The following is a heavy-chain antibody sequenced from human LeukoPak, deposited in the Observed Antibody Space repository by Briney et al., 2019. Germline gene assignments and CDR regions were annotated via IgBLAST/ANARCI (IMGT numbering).Heavy chain of an antibody. J-gene: IGHJ3*01. Sequence: PSETLSLTCTVSGGSISSYHWSWIRQPPGKGLEWIXXIYYSGSTNYNPSLKSRVTISIDASKNQFSLWLSSVTAADTAVYHCASARLGSGLEGAFDVWGQGTMVTVSS. CDR1: GGSISSYH. CDR3: ASARLGSGLEGAFDV. CDR2: IYYSGST. D-gene: IGHD6-25*01. V-gene: IGHV4-59*01.